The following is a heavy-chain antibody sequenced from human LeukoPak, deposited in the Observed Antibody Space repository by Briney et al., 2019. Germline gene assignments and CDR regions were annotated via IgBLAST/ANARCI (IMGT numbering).Heavy chain of an antibody. D-gene: IGHD2-2*01. J-gene: IGHJ5*02. Sequence: GGSLRLSCAASGFTFSSYSMNWVRQAPGKGLEWVSSISSSSSYIYYADSVKGRFTISRDNAKNSLYLQMNSLRAEDTAAYYCARDLPIVVVPADRFDPWGQGTLVTVSS. CDR1: GFTFSSYS. CDR3: ARDLPIVVVPADRFDP. V-gene: IGHV3-21*01. CDR2: ISSSSSYI.